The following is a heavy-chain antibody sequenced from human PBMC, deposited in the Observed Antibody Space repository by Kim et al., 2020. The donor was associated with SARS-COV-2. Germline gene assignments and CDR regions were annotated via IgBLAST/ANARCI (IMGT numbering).Heavy chain of an antibody. CDR2: ISYDGSNK. J-gene: IGHJ4*02. CDR3: AKGSYYDY. V-gene: IGHV3-30*18. Sequence: GGSLRLSCAASGFTFSSYGMHWVRQAPGKGLEWVAVISYDGSNKYYADSVKGRFTISRDNSKNTLYLQMNSLRAEDTAVYYCAKGSYYDYWGQGTLVTVSS. CDR1: GFTFSSYG. D-gene: IGHD3-10*01.